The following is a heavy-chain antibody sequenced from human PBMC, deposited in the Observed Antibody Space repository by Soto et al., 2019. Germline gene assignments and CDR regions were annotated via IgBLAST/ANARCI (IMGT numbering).Heavy chain of an antibody. D-gene: IGHD3-10*01. J-gene: IGHJ5*01. V-gene: IGHV1-8*02. CDR2: MNPNSGNT. CDR3: TRAYGAETFDF. Sequence: ASVKASCTAYRYTSNNCDILWVRQSPGHGLEWMGLMNPNSGNTFYAQNFRGRVTMTHNTAIGTAYMELSRLRSDDTATYYCTRAYGAETFDFWGQGTRDTVS. CDR1: RYTSNNCD.